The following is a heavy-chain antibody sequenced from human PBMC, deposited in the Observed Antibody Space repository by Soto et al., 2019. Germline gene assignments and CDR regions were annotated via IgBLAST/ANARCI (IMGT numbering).Heavy chain of an antibody. J-gene: IGHJ6*02. CDR2: ISPNNGTA. CDR3: ARSQGSSTSLEIYYYYYYGMDV. D-gene: IGHD2-2*01. Sequence: GASVKVSCKASGYTFTSYGISWVRQAPGQGLEWMGWISPNNGTANYAQKFQGRVTITADESTSTAYMELSSLRSEDTAVYYCARSQGSSTSLEIYYYYYYGMDVWGQGTTVTVSS. V-gene: IGHV1-69*13. CDR1: GYTFTSYG.